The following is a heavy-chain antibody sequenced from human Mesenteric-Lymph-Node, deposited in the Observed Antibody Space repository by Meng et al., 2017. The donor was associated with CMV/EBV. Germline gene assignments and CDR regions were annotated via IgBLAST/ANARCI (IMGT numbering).Heavy chain of an antibody. CDR1: GYTFTVYY. J-gene: IGHJ4*02. Sequence: ASVKVSCKTSGYTFTVYYMYWVRQAPGQGLEWTGWINPNSGGTNYAQKFQGRVTMTRDTSISTAYMELSRLRSEDTAVYYCARGAARPNGKQRRLIDYWGQGTLVTVSS. CDR2: INPNSGGT. CDR3: ARGAARPNGKQRRLIDY. D-gene: IGHD6-6*01. V-gene: IGHV1-2*02.